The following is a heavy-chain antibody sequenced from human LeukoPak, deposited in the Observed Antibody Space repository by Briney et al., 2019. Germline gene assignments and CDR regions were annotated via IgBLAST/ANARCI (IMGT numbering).Heavy chain of an antibody. J-gene: IGHJ4*02. Sequence: PSETLSLTCTVSVGSISSSIYYWGWIRQPPGKRLEWIGSIYYSGTTYYNPSLTSRVTMSVDTSNNQFSLKLSSVTAADTSMYSCVTSYGSSWLRFDYWGQGTLVTVSS. CDR1: VGSISSSIYY. CDR3: VTSYGSSWLRFDY. D-gene: IGHD6-13*01. V-gene: IGHV4-39*01. CDR2: IYYSGTT.